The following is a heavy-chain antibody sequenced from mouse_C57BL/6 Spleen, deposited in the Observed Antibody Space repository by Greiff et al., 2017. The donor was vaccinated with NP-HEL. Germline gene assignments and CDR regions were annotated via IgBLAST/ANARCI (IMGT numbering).Heavy chain of an antibody. D-gene: IGHD1-1*01. Sequence: QVQLQQSGAELVKPGASVKISCKASGYAFSSYWMNWVKQRPGKGLEWIGQIYPGDGDTNYNGKFKGKATLTADKSSSTAYMQLSSLTSEDSAVYFCARTLITTVVATRYFDVWGTGTTVTVSS. CDR3: ARTLITTVVATRYFDV. V-gene: IGHV1-80*01. CDR2: IYPGDGDT. J-gene: IGHJ1*03. CDR1: GYAFSSYW.